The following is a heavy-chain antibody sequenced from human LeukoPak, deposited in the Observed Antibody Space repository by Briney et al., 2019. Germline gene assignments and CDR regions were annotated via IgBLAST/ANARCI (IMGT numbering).Heavy chain of an antibody. J-gene: IGHJ4*02. V-gene: IGHV1-69*01. CDR2: IIPIFGTA. CDR3: ARDRAYCGGDCYRMDY. CDR1: GGTFSSYA. Sequence: SVKVSCKASGGTFSSYAISWVRQAPGQGLEWMGGIIPIFGTANYAQKFQGRVTITADESTSTAYMEPSSLRSEDTAVYYCARDRAYCGGDCYRMDYWGQGTLVTVSS. D-gene: IGHD2-21*02.